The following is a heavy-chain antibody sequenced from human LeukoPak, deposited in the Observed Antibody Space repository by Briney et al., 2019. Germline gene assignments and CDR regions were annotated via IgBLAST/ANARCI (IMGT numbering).Heavy chain of an antibody. Sequence: SETLSLTCAVYGGSFSGYYWSWIRQPPGKGLEWIGEINHSGSTNYNPSLKSRVTISVDTSKNQFSLKLSSVTAADTAVYYCARGRYSYGYDYYYYYGMDVWGQGTTVTASS. CDR1: GGSFSGYY. V-gene: IGHV4-34*01. CDR3: ARGRYSYGYDYYYYYGMDV. J-gene: IGHJ6*02. CDR2: INHSGST. D-gene: IGHD5-18*01.